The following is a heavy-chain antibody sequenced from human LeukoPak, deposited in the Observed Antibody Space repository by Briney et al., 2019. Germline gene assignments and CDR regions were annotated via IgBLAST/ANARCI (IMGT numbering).Heavy chain of an antibody. V-gene: IGHV3-48*01. CDR3: ARDTLVYGFDY. CDR1: GFTFSSYS. Sequence: PGGSLRLSCAASGFTFSSYSMNWVRQAPGKGLEWVSYISSSSSTIYYADSVKGRFTISRDNAKNSLYLQMNSLRVEDTAVYYCARDTLVYGFDYWGQGTLVTLSS. D-gene: IGHD1-14*01. CDR2: ISSSSSTI. J-gene: IGHJ4*02.